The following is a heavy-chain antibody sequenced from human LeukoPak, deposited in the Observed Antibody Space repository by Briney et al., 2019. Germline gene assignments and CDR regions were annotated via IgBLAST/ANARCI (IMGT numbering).Heavy chain of an antibody. CDR1: GFTVSSNY. CDR3: ARGPLWVVATIRAFDI. V-gene: IGHV3-66*01. Sequence: PGGSPRLSCAASGFTVSSNYMSWVRQAPGKGLEWVSVIYSGGSTYYADSVKGRFTISRDNSKNTLYLQMNSLRAEDTAVYYCARGPLWVVATIRAFDIWGQGTMVTVSS. D-gene: IGHD5-12*01. J-gene: IGHJ3*02. CDR2: IYSGGST.